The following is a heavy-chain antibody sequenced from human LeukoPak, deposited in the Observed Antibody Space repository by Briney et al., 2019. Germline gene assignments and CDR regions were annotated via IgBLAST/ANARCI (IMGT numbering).Heavy chain of an antibody. D-gene: IGHD1-26*01. CDR3: ARTFYGSGSYGRYYYYMDV. J-gene: IGHJ6*03. V-gene: IGHV4-34*01. CDR2: INHSGST. CDR1: GGSFSGYY. Sequence: SETLSLTCAVYGGSFSGYYWSWIRQPPGKGLEWIGEINHSGSTNYNPSLKSRVTISVDTSKNQFSLKLSSVTAADTAVYYCARTFYGSGSYGRYYYYMDVWGKGTTVTVSS.